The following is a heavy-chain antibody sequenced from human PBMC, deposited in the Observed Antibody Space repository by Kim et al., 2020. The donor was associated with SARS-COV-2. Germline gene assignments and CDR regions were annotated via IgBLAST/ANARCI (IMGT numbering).Heavy chain of an antibody. J-gene: IGHJ4*02. CDR1: GFSFSFYG. D-gene: IGHD3-10*01. V-gene: IGHV3-30*03. Sequence: GGSLRLSCVASGFSFSFYGFHWVRQAPGKGLEWVALISLDGIKKYYADSVTGRFTISRDNSKNTLYLQMNSLRAEDTAVYYCARDYYYGSGNYYPYFDYWGQGTLVTVS. CDR3: ARDYYYGSGNYYPYFDY. CDR2: ISLDGIKK.